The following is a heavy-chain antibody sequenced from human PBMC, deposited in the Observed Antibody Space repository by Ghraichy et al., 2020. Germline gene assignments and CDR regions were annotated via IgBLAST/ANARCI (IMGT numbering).Heavy chain of an antibody. CDR3: ARDGHGDHGLNY. Sequence: GGSLRLSCAASGFTFTVYWMSWVRQAPGKGLEWLDNIKQDGSETYYVDSVKGRFTISRDNAKNSVFLQMNSLRDEDTAVYYCARDGHGDHGLNYWGQGTLVTVAS. D-gene: IGHD4-17*01. CDR2: IKQDGSET. J-gene: IGHJ4*02. CDR1: GFTFTVYW. V-gene: IGHV3-7*01.